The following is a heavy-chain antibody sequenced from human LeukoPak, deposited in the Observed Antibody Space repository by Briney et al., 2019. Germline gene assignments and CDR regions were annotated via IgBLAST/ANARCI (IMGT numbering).Heavy chain of an antibody. CDR2: IYYSGST. CDR1: GGSMSSYY. J-gene: IGHJ4*02. Sequence: SETLSLTCTVSGGSMSSYYWSWIRQPPGKGLEWIGYIYYSGSTDYNPSLTSRLTISIDTSKNQFSLKLNSVTAADTAVYYCARGRAIFGVALDYWGQGTLVTVSS. V-gene: IGHV4-59*01. CDR3: ARGRAIFGVALDY. D-gene: IGHD3-3*01.